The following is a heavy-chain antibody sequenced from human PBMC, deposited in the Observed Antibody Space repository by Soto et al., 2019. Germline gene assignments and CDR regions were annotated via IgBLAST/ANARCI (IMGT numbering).Heavy chain of an antibody. CDR3: AREVISYYYYYGMDV. D-gene: IGHD3-10*01. V-gene: IGHV4-30-4*01. Sequence: SETLSLTCTVSGGSISSGDYYWSWIRQPPGKDLEWIGYIYYSGSTYYNPSLKSRVTISVDTSKNQFSLKLISVTAADTSVYYCAREVISYYYYYGMDVWGQGTTVTVSS. J-gene: IGHJ6*02. CDR1: GGSISSGDYY. CDR2: IYYSGST.